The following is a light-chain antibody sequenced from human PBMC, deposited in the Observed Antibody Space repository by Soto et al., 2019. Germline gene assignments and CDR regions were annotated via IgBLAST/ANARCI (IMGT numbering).Light chain of an antibody. CDR1: QSIKSN. J-gene: IGKJ2*01. Sequence: EIVMTQSPATLSVSPGERATLSCRASQSIKSNLAWYQQKPGQAPRVLIYGASTRATGIPARFSCSGSGTEFTLTISSRQSEDFAVYYCQQHKSWLFVQGTKLEIK. CDR2: GAS. CDR3: QQHKSWL. V-gene: IGKV3-15*01.